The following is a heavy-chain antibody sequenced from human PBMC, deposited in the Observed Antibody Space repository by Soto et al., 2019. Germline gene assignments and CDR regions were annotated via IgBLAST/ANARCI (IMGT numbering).Heavy chain of an antibody. CDR2: INSDGSST. D-gene: IGHD2-15*01. J-gene: IGHJ6*03. CDR3: ARKAVVTRYYYYMDV. CDR1: GFTFSSYW. V-gene: IGHV3-74*01. Sequence: EVQLVESGGGLVQPGGSLRLSCAASGFTFSSYWMHWVRQAPGKGLVWVSRINSDGSSTSYADSVKGRFTISRDNAKNTLHLQMNSLRAEDTAVYYCARKAVVTRYYYYMDVWGKGTTVTVSS.